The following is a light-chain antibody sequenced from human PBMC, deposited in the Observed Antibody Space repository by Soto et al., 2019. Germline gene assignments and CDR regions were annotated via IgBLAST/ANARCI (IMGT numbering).Light chain of an antibody. Sequence: EIVMTQSPATLSVSPGERATLSCRASQSVSSNLAWYQQKPGQAPRLLIYGASTRATGIPARFSGSGSGTEFTLTISSLQSEDFAVYYCQQYSNWPLLSFGGVTKGDIK. J-gene: IGKJ4*01. V-gene: IGKV3-15*01. CDR2: GAS. CDR1: QSVSSN. CDR3: QQYSNWPLLS.